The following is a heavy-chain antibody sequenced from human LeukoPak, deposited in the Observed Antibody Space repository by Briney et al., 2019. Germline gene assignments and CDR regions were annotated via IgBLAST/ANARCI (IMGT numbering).Heavy chain of an antibody. Sequence: SVKVSCTTSGCTFTGYYIHWVRQAPGQGLEWVGCINPNSGGTNYAQNFQGRVTMTRDTSINTSYLELGRLRSEDTAVYYCARSPGLDTSVVILPWGQGTLITVSS. CDR2: INPNSGGT. CDR3: ARSPGLDTSVVILP. D-gene: IGHD5-18*01. V-gene: IGHV1-2*02. J-gene: IGHJ5*02. CDR1: GCTFTGYY.